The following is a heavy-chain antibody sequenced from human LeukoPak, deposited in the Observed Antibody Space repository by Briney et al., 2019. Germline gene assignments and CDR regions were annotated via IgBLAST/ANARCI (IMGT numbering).Heavy chain of an antibody. CDR1: GDSISGYY. J-gene: IGHJ4*02. CDR2: VYHTGHT. V-gene: IGHV4-59*01. D-gene: IGHD3-16*01. CDR3: ARHRFGHLFDY. Sequence: PSETLSLTCTVSGDSISGYYWSWIRQPPGKGLEWIGYVYHTGHTHYSPSIKSRVTVSLDSSRNQVSLILSSVTAADTAVYYCARHRFGHLFDYWGQGAQVFDSS.